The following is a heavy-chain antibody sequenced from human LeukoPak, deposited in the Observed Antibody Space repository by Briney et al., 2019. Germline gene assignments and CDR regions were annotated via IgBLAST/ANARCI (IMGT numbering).Heavy chain of an antibody. V-gene: IGHV3-21*01. CDR3: ARVYGGNPFDY. J-gene: IGHJ4*02. D-gene: IGHD4-23*01. Sequence: GGSLRLSCAASGFTFSSYSMTWVRQAPGKELEWVSSISSSSSYIYYADSVKGRFTISRDNAKNSLYLQMNSLRAEDTAVYYCARVYGGNPFDYWGQGTLVTVSS. CDR2: ISSSSSYI. CDR1: GFTFSSYS.